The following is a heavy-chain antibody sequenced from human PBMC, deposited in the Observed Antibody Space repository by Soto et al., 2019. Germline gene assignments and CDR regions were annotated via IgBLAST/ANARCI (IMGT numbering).Heavy chain of an antibody. D-gene: IGHD3-3*01. CDR3: ASIVYDFWSGYPEYFQH. CDR1: GDSITSNSYF. Sequence: SETLSLTCSVSGDSITSNSYFWAWIRQPPGKGLEWIGSIYYSGTTYCNPSLKSRVTISVDTSKNQFSLKLSSVTAADTAVYYCASIVYDFWSGYPEYFQHWGQGTLVTVSS. CDR2: IYYSGTT. J-gene: IGHJ1*01. V-gene: IGHV4-39*01.